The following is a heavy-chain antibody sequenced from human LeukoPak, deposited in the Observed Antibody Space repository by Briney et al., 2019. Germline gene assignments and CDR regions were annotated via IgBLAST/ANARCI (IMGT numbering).Heavy chain of an antibody. D-gene: IGHD3-22*01. V-gene: IGHV5-51*01. Sequence: GESLKISCKGSGYSFPNYWIALVRQMPRKGLEWMGIIYPGDYDTKYRPSFQGQVTLSADKSINTAYLQWSSLTAEDTAMYYCSRLTDYYDSSGYYRNYNWFDPWGQGTLVTVSS. CDR2: IYPGDYDT. CDR3: SRLTDYYDSSGYYRNYNWFDP. J-gene: IGHJ5*02. CDR1: GYSFPNYW.